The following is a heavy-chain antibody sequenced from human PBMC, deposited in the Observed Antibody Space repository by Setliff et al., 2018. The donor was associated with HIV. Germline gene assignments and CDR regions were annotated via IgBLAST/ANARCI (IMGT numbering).Heavy chain of an antibody. V-gene: IGHV1-2*02. CDR3: ARADVLLCDY. CDR1: GYTFTDNY. Sequence: ASVKVSCKASGYTFTDNYIHWVRQAPGQGLEWMAWINSASGGTNYAQKFQGRVTITSDTSVSTAYMELRRLSSDDTAVYYCARADVLLCDYWGQGTLVTVSS. J-gene: IGHJ4*02. CDR2: INSASGGT. D-gene: IGHD3-16*01.